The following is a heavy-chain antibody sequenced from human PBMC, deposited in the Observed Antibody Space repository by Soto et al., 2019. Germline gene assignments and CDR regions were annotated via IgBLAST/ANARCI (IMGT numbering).Heavy chain of an antibody. J-gene: IGHJ4*02. D-gene: IGHD1-1*01. CDR3: ARVHGLERPWNFDY. CDR2: IIPILGIA. Sequence: QVQLVQSGAEVKKPGSSVKVSCKASGGTFSSYTISWVRQAPGQGLEWMGRIIPILGIANYAQKFQGRVTITADKSTSTAYMELSSLRAEDTAVYYCARVHGLERPWNFDYWGQGTLVTVSS. CDR1: GGTFSSYT. V-gene: IGHV1-69*02.